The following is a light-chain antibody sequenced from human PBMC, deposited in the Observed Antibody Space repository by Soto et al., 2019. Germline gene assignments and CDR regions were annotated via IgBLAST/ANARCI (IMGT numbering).Light chain of an antibody. J-gene: IGLJ2*01. CDR1: SSNIGAGYD. CDR2: GNS. CDR3: QSYDSSLRGV. V-gene: IGLV1-40*01. Sequence: QSVLTQPPSVSGAPGQRVTISCTGSSSNIGAGYDVHWYQQVPGTAPKLLIYGNSNRPSGVPDRFSASKSGTSASLAITGLQAEDEADYYCQSYDSSLRGVFGGRTKLTVL.